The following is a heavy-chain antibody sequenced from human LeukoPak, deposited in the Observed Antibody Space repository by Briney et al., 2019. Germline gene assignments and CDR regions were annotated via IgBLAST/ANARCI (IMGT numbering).Heavy chain of an antibody. V-gene: IGHV4-59*01. D-gene: IGHD3-3*01. J-gene: IGHJ4*02. CDR2: VYYSGIT. Sequence: SETVSLTCSVSGGSISNYYWSWIRKPPGQGLEWIGYVYYSGITNYHPSLTSRVTISVDTPKNQFSLNVSSVTAADTAVYYCARGSGYYGFADYWGQGTLVTVSS. CDR3: ARGSGYYGFADY. CDR1: GGSISNYY.